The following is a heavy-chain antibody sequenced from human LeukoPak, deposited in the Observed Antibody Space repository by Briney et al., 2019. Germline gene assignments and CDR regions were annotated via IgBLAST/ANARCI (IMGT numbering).Heavy chain of an antibody. Sequence: GGSLRLSCAASGFTFSSYAMHWVRQAPGKGLEWVAVISYDGSNKYYADSVEGRFTISRDNSKNTLYLQMNSLRAEDTAVYYCARDRDAFDIWGQGTMVTVSS. V-gene: IGHV3-30*04. CDR2: ISYDGSNK. CDR3: ARDRDAFDI. J-gene: IGHJ3*02. CDR1: GFTFSSYA.